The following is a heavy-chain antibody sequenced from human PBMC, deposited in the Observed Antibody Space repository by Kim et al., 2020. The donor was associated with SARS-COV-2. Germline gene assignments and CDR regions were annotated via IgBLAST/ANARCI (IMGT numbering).Heavy chain of an antibody. V-gene: IGHV1-69*04. Sequence: SVKVSCKASGGTFSSYAISWVRQAPGQGLEWMGRIIPILGIANYAQKFQGRVTITADKSTSTAYMELSSLRSEDTAVDYCARDELVIVAWAPHYYYYG. CDR2: IIPILGIA. D-gene: IGHD5-12*01. CDR1: GGTFSSYA. J-gene: IGHJ6*01. CDR3: ARDELVIVAWAPHYYYYG.